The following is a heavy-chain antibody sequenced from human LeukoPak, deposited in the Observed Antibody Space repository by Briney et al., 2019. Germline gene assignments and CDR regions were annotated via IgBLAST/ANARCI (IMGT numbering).Heavy chain of an antibody. Sequence: GGSLRLSCAASGFTLSSYGMHWVRQAPGKGLEWVAAIWYDGSIQYYADSVKGRFTISRDNSKNTLYLQMNSLRAEDTAAYYCAKDHEPYCGGDCFNGDYWGQGTLVTVSS. CDR1: GFTLSSYG. CDR3: AKDHEPYCGGDCFNGDY. CDR2: IWYDGSIQ. V-gene: IGHV3-30*02. J-gene: IGHJ4*02. D-gene: IGHD2-21*02.